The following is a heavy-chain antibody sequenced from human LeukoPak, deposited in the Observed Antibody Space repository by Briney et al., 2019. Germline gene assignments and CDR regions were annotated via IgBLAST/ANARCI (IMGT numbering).Heavy chain of an antibody. CDR2: INPNSGGT. V-gene: IGHV1-2*02. J-gene: IGHJ5*02. CDR3: ARDLINYYDSSGYGWFDP. CDR1: GYTFTGYY. D-gene: IGHD3-22*01. Sequence: ASVKVSCKASGYTFTGYYMHWVRQAPGQGLEWMGWINPNSGGTNYAQKFQGRVTMTRDTSISTAYMELSRLRSDDTAVYYCARDLINYYDSSGYGWFDPWGQGTLVTVSS.